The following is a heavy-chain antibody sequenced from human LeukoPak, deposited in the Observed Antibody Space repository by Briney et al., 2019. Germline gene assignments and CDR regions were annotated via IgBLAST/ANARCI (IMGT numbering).Heavy chain of an antibody. J-gene: IGHJ5*02. CDR3: ARDAQGLQGDWFDP. CDR1: GYTFTGPF. CDR2: INPNSGGT. V-gene: IGHV1-2*02. Sequence: ASVKVSCKASGYTFTGPFIHWVRQAPGQGLEWMGWINPNSGGTNYAQKFQGRVTMTRDTSISTAYMELSRLRSDDTAVYYCARDAQGLQGDWFDPWGQGTLVTVSS.